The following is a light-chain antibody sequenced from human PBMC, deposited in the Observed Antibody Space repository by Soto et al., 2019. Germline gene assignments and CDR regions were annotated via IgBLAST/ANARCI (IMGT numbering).Light chain of an antibody. V-gene: IGKV3-15*01. Sequence: EIVMTQSPATLSLSPGERAALSCRASQSINSELAWYQQKPGQPPRLLIYGASTRATGVPARFTDSESGSEFTLTIIGLQSEDFAVYYCLQGHNWPLTVGQGTRLEI. J-gene: IGKJ2*01. CDR1: QSINSE. CDR2: GAS. CDR3: LQGHNWPLT.